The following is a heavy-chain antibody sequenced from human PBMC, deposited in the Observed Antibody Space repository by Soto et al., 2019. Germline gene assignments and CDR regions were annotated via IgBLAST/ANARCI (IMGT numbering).Heavy chain of an antibody. J-gene: IGHJ6*02. V-gene: IGHV1-18*01. CDR2: ISAYNGNT. CDR1: GYTFTSYG. Sequence: SVKVSCKASGYTFTSYGISWVRQAPGQGLEWMGWISAYNGNTNYAQKLQGRVTMTTDTSTSTAYMELRSLRSDDTAVYYCARGEGRQQLVLHPYYYGMDVWGQGTTVTVSS. CDR3: ARGEGRQQLVLHPYYYGMDV. D-gene: IGHD6-13*01.